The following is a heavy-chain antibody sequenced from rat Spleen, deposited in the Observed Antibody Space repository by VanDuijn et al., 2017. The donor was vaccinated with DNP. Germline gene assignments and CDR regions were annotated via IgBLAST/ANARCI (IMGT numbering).Heavy chain of an antibody. CDR1: GFNFNDYW. J-gene: IGHJ3*01. V-gene: IGHV4-2*01. Sequence: EVKLVESGGGLVQPGRSLKLSCAASGFNFNDYWMGWVRQAPGKGLEWIGKINKDSSTINYTPSLKDKFTISRDNAQNTLYLQMSKLGSDDTAIYYCTTRGDGFDNWFAYWGQGTLVTVSS. D-gene: IGHD1-11*01. CDR3: TTRGDGFDNWFAY. CDR2: INKDSSTI.